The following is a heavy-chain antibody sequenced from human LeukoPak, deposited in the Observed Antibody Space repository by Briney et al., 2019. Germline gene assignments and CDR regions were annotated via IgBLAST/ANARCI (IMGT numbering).Heavy chain of an antibody. Sequence: GGSLRLSCAAPGFTFSTYWMSWVRQAPGKGLEWVANIKQDGSEKYYVDSVKGRFTISRDNAKNSLYLQMNSLRAEGTAVYYCARDQWWQLIAVAITSYFDCWGQGTLVTVSS. CDR2: IKQDGSEK. D-gene: IGHD6-19*01. CDR3: ARDQWWQLIAVAITSYFDC. CDR1: GFTFSTYW. J-gene: IGHJ4*02. V-gene: IGHV3-7*01.